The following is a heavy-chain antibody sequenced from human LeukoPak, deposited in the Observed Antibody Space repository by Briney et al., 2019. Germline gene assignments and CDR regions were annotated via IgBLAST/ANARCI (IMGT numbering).Heavy chain of an antibody. D-gene: IGHD1-26*01. CDR2: IYYSGST. J-gene: IGHJ6*02. CDR1: GGSISSGDYY. V-gene: IGHV4-30-4*01. CDR3: ARAYALGAYGMDV. Sequence: PSQTLSLTCTVSGGSISSGDYYWSWIRQPPGKGLGWIGYIYYSGSTHYNPSLKSRVTISVDTSKNQFSLKLSSVTAADTAVYYCARAYALGAYGMDVWGQGTTVTVSS.